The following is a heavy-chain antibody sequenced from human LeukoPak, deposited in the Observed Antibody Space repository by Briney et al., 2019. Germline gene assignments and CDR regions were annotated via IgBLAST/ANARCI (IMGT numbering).Heavy chain of an antibody. CDR2: ISGSGGST. D-gene: IGHD3-3*01. V-gene: IGHV3-23*01. CDR1: GFTFSSYA. J-gene: IGHJ4*02. Sequence: GGSLRLSCVASGFTFSSYAMSWVRQAPGKGLEWVSGISGSGGSTYYADSVKGRFTISRDNSKNTLYLQMNSLRAEDTAVYYCAKGASYDFWSGYYYFDYWGQGTLVTVSS. CDR3: AKGASYDFWSGYYYFDY.